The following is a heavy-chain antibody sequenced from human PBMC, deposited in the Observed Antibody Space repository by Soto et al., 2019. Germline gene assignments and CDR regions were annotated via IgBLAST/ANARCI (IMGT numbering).Heavy chain of an antibody. CDR3: ARIGDTAMVMSGMDV. D-gene: IGHD5-18*01. CDR2: INPNSGNT. J-gene: IGHJ6*02. Sequence: ASVKVSCKASGYTFTSYDINWVRQATGQGLEWMGWINPNSGNTGYAQKFQGRVTMTRNTSISTAYMELSSLRSEDTAVYYCARIGDTAMVMSGMDVWGQGTTVTVSS. V-gene: IGHV1-8*01. CDR1: GYTFTSYD.